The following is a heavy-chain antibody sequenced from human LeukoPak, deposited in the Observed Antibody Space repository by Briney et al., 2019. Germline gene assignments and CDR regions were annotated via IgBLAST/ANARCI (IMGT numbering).Heavy chain of an antibody. CDR1: GFYFGGHA. D-gene: IGHD1-1*01. CDR2: ITYGSDTI. CDR3: ASIRNDNPPGY. V-gene: IGHV3-48*04. J-gene: IGHJ4*02. Sequence: GGSLRLSCVATGFYFGGHAMHWLRQAPGKGLEWVAYITYGSDTIFYADSVKGRFTISRDNAKNSLYLQMNSLRAEDTAVYYCASIRNDNPPGYWGQGTLVTVSS.